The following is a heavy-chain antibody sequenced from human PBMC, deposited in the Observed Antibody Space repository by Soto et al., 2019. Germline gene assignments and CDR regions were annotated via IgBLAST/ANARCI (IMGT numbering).Heavy chain of an antibody. CDR2: FDPEDGET. CDR3: ATGGYYYDSSGYPINPRPKYFQH. CDR1: GYTLTDLS. V-gene: IGHV1-24*01. D-gene: IGHD3-22*01. J-gene: IGHJ1*01. Sequence: GASVKVCCKVSGYTLTDLSMQWVRQATEKGLEWMGGFDPEDGETIYAQKFQGRVTMTEDTSTDTAYMELSSLRSEDTAVYYCATGGYYYDSSGYPINPRPKYFQHWGQGTLVTVSS.